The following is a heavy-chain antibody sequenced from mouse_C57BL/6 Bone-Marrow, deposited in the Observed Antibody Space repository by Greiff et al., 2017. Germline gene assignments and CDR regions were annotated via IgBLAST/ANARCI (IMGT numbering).Heavy chain of an antibody. J-gene: IGHJ4*01. V-gene: IGHV1-63*01. Sequence: VQLQQSGAELVRPGTSVKMSCKASGYTFTNYWIGWVKQRPGHGLEWVGDISPGGGYTNYNEKFKGKATLTADKSSNTAYMQFSSLTSEDTAIYYCTRGVPYYAMDYWGQGTSVTGSA. CDR3: TRGVPYYAMDY. CDR1: GYTFTNYW. CDR2: ISPGGGYT.